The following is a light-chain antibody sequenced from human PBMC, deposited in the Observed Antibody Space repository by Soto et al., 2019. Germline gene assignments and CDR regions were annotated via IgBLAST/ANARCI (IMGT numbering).Light chain of an antibody. Sequence: DIQVTQSPSSLSASVGDRVNITCRASPAIRNELSWYQQKPGRAPNRLIYAASNLHRGVPSRFSGSGYGADFTLSISSLQHEDFGTYYCLQHNSYPRTFGQGTKVEIK. CDR3: LQHNSYPRT. J-gene: IGKJ1*01. CDR1: PAIRNE. V-gene: IGKV1-17*01. CDR2: AAS.